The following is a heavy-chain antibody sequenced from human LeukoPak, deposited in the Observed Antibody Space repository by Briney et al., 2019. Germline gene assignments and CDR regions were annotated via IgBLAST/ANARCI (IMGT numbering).Heavy chain of an antibody. D-gene: IGHD3-3*01. V-gene: IGHV4-4*07. CDR2: IYTSGST. CDR1: GGSISSYY. CDR3: ASTEGRYDFWSGAYFDY. Sequence: SETLSLTCTVSGGSISSYYWSWIRQPAGKGLEWIGRIYTSGSTNYNPSLKSRVTMSVDTSKNQFSLKLSSVTAADTAVYYCASTEGRYDFWSGAYFDYWGQGTLVTVSS. J-gene: IGHJ4*02.